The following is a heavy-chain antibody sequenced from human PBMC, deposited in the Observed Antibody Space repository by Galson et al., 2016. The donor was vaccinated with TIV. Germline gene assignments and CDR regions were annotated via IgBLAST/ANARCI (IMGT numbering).Heavy chain of an antibody. CDR2: ISSFGGSA. V-gene: IGHV3-23*01. CDR3: ARDRFGAHEAGGSLFDY. D-gene: IGHD2-15*01. CDR1: EFTFSSYA. Sequence: SLRLSCAASEFTFSSYAMSWVRQAPGKELEWVSSISSFGGSAYYAHSVKGRFTISRDNSQLFLQMNSLRAEDTAVYYCARDRFGAHEAGGSLFDYWGQGTLVTVSS. J-gene: IGHJ4*02.